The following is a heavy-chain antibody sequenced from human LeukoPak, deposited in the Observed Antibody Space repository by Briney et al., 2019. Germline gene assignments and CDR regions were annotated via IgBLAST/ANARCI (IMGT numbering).Heavy chain of an antibody. Sequence: ASETLSLTCAVSGGSISSSNWWSWVRQPPGKGLEWIGEINHSGSSNYNPSLKSRVTISLDTSKNQFSLNLSSVTAADTAVYYCAREGYCSGTSCYNFNYWGQGTLATVSS. D-gene: IGHD2-2*02. V-gene: IGHV4-4*02. CDR1: GGSISSSNW. CDR3: AREGYCSGTSCYNFNY. J-gene: IGHJ4*02. CDR2: INHSGSS.